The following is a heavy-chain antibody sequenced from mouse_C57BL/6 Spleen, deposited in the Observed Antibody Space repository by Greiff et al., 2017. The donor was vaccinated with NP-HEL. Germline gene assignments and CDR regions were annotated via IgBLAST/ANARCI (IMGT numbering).Heavy chain of an antibody. CDR2: IDPSDSYT. CDR3: ARGIDYYGSSYGGFAY. Sequence: QVQLQQSGAELVKPGASVKLSCKASGYTFTSYWMQWVKQRPGQGLEWIGEIDPSDSYTNYNQKFKGKATLTVDTSSSTAYMQLSSLTSEDSAVYYCARGIDYYGSSYGGFAYWGQGTLVTVSA. D-gene: IGHD1-1*01. J-gene: IGHJ3*01. V-gene: IGHV1-50*01. CDR1: GYTFTSYW.